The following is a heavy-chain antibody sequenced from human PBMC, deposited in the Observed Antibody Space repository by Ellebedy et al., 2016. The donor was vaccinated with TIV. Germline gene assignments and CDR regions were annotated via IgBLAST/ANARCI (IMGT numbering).Heavy chain of an antibody. Sequence: GGSLRLXXAASSFTFSSFAMSWVRQAPGKGLEWVSIISDNGGSTYYADSVKGRFTISRDNSKNTLYLQMHSLGAEDTAVYYCARRFCSRTSCPYYYYYMDLWGKGTAVTVSS. CDR1: SFTFSSFA. D-gene: IGHD2-2*01. CDR2: ISDNGGST. J-gene: IGHJ6*03. CDR3: ARRFCSRTSCPYYYYYMDL. V-gene: IGHV3-23*01.